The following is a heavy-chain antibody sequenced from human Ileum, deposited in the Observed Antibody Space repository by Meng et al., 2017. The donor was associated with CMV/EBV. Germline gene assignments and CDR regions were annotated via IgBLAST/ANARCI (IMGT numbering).Heavy chain of an antibody. V-gene: IGHV4-39*07. CDR2: IYYSGST. CDR3: ARSPILEWLLCWFDP. D-gene: IGHD3-3*01. J-gene: IGHJ5*02. Sequence: SETLSLTCTVSGGSISSSSYYWGWIRQPPGKGLEWIGSIYYSGSTYYNPSLKSRVTISVDTSKNQFSLKLSSVTAADTAVYYCARSPILEWLLCWFDPWGQGTRVTVSS. CDR1: GGSISSSSYY.